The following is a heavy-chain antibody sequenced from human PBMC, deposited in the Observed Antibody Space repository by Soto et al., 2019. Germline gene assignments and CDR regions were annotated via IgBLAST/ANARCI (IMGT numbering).Heavy chain of an antibody. V-gene: IGHV3-7*01. CDR2: INQDGSKK. CDR1: GFTFSTYW. Sequence: GGSLRLSCAASGFTFSTYWMDWVRQTPGKGLEWVANINQDGSKKNYVDSVKGRFTISRDNAKNSLYLQMSSLTAEDPALYYCSRSLNSWGQGTLVTVSS. CDR3: SRSLNS. J-gene: IGHJ4*02.